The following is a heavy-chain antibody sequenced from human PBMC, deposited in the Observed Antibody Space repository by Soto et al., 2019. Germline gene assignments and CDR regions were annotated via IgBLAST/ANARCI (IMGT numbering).Heavy chain of an antibody. J-gene: IGHJ6*02. CDR2: ISSSSSTI. V-gene: IGHV3-48*02. Sequence: GGSLRLSCAASGFTFSSYSMNWVRQAPGKGLEWVSYISSSSSTIYYADSVKGRFTISRDNAKNSLYLQMNSLRDEDTAVYYFARDWGVDSSGYGYYYYGMDVWGQGTTVTVSS. CDR1: GFTFSSYS. CDR3: ARDWGVDSSGYGYYYYGMDV. D-gene: IGHD3-22*01.